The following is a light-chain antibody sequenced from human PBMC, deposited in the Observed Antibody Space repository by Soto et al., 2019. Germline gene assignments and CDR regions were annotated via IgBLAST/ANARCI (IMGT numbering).Light chain of an antibody. CDR2: AAS. V-gene: IGKV1-39*01. CDR3: QQSYSTPGT. J-gene: IGKJ1*01. CDR1: RSISNY. Sequence: DIQMTQSPSSLSASVGDRATITCRASRSISNYLNWYQQKPGTAPKLLICAASIMQSGVPSRFGGSGSGTDFTLTINSLQPEDFATYYCQQSYSTPGTFGQGTKVEVK.